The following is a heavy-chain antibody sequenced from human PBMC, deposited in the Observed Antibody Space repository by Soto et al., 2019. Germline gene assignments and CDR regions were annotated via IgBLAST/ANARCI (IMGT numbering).Heavy chain of an antibody. Sequence: QVPLEESGGGVVQPGRSLRLSCAASGFTFSRHTMHWVRQAPGKGLEWVASISYDGSNKYYADSVKGRFTISRDNSKNPLSVQMDSLRAEDTAVYYCARDRLRLGELSLLGYFDYWGQGTLVTVSS. CDR2: ISYDGSNK. CDR1: GFTFSRHT. V-gene: IGHV3-30*04. J-gene: IGHJ4*02. D-gene: IGHD3-16*02. CDR3: ARDRLRLGELSLLGYFDY.